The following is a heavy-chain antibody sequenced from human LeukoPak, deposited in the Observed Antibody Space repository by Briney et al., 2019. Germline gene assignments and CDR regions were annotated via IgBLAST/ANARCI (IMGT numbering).Heavy chain of an antibody. Sequence: PSETLSLTCTVSGGSISSSSFYRGWIRQPPGKGLEWIGTIYYSGSTYYNPSPKSRVTISVDTSKNQFSLKLSSVTAADTAVYYCARLKFEMATITYYFDYWGQGTLVTVSS. V-gene: IGHV4-39*01. D-gene: IGHD5-24*01. CDR3: ARLKFEMATITYYFDY. CDR2: IYYSGST. J-gene: IGHJ4*02. CDR1: GGSISSSSFY.